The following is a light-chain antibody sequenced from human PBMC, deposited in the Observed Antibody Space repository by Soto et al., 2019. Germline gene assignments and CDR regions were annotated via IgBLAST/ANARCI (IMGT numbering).Light chain of an antibody. CDR1: RSLLDSADGNTY. J-gene: IGKJ1*01. CDR2: TLS. CDR3: MQRIVFPPT. V-gene: IGKV2-40*01. Sequence: DVVLTQTPLSLPVTPGEPASISCRSSRSLLDSADGNTYLDWFLQKPGQSPQLLIHTLSYRASLVPDRFRGSGSGTYFTLKISRAEAEDFGVYYCMQRIVFPPTCGQGTKVEIK.